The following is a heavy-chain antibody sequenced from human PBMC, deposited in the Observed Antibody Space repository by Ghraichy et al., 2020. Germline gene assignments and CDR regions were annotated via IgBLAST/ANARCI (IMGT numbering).Heavy chain of an antibody. CDR3: ARFSRTTEDLDI. J-gene: IGHJ6*02. CDR2: IYYSGST. D-gene: IGHD1-14*01. Sequence: GGSISSSRYYWGWIRQPPGKGLEWIGSIYYSGSTYYNPSLKSRVTISVDTSKNQFSLKMRSVTAADTAVYYCARFSRTTEDLDIWGQGTTVIVS. CDR1: GGSISSSRYY. V-gene: IGHV4-39*01.